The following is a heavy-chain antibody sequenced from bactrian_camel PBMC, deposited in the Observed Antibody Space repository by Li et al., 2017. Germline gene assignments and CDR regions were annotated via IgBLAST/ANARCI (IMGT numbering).Heavy chain of an antibody. J-gene: IGHJ4*01. Sequence: QLVESGGGSVQTGGSLRLSCTASGVAGSGTCMAWVRQASGKGLEWVSVITSGGGTTYYGDSVKGRFTISRDNVKNTVYLQMNSLKPEDTAVYYCVRDWYGSGWYNALVYWGQGTQVTVS. V-gene: IGHV3S25*01. CDR2: ITSGGGTT. CDR3: VRDWYGSGWYNALVY. D-gene: IGHD6*01. CDR1: GVAGSGTC.